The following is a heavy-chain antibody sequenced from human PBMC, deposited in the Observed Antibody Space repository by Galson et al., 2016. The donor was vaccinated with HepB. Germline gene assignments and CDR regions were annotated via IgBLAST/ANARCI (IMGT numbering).Heavy chain of an antibody. CDR2: TYYRSKWYS. J-gene: IGHJ6*02. Sequence: CAISGDSVSSNSATWNWIRLSPSRGLEWLGRTYYRSKWYSDYALSVKSRITINADTSKSQFSLQLNSVTPEDTAVYYCARRTGNGFGVWGQGTTVTVSS. CDR3: ARRTGNGFGV. CDR1: GDSVSSNSAT. V-gene: IGHV6-1*01. D-gene: IGHD1-1*01.